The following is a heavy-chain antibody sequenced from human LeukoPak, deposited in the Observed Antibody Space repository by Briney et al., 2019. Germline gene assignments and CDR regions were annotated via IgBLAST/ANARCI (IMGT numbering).Heavy chain of an antibody. CDR2: ISGSGGST. CDR1: GFTFSDYY. D-gene: IGHD5-18*01. J-gene: IGHJ4*02. Sequence: GGSLRLSCAASGFTFSDYYMSWIRQAPGKGLEWVSAISGSGGSTYYADSVKGRFTISRDNSKNTLYLQMNSLRAEDTAVYYCAKDTAMANYWGQGTLVTVSS. V-gene: IGHV3-23*01. CDR3: AKDTAMANY.